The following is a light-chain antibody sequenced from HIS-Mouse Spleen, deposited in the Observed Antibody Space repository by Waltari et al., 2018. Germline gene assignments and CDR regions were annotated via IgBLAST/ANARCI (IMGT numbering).Light chain of an antibody. CDR2: EDS. Sequence: SYDLTQPPSVSVSPGQTARNTCPGAAVPKKYAYWYQQKSGQAPVLVIYEDSKRPPGIPERFSGSSSGTMATLTISGAQVEDEAYYYCYSTDSSGNHRVFGGGTKLTVL. CDR3: YSTDSSGNHRV. CDR1: AVPKKY. V-gene: IGLV3-10*01. J-gene: IGLJ3*02.